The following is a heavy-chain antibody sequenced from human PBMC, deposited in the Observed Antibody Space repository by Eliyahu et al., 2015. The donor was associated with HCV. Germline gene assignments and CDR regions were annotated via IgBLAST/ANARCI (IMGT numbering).Heavy chain of an antibody. V-gene: IGHV3-74*01. CDR2: INSDGGIT. CDR3: ASEIRLGY. Sequence: EVQLVXSGGGLVQPXGSLXLPXXXSGFTFSSSWMHWVRQVPGKGLVXVSRINSDGGITSYADSVKGRFTISRDNAKNTLYLQMNSLRAEDSAVYYCASEIRLGYWGQGTLVTVSS. CDR1: GFTFSSSW. J-gene: IGHJ4*02.